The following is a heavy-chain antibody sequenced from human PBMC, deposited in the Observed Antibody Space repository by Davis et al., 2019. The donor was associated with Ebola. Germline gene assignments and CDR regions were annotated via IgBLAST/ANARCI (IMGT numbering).Heavy chain of an antibody. CDR2: GTSTDT. CDR3: AKGQDIVVVVAALLPPDYYGMDV. CDR1: GFIFSSYV. V-gene: IGHV3-23*01. J-gene: IGHJ6*04. D-gene: IGHD2-15*01. Sequence: GESLKISCSASGFIFSSYVMSWVRLAPGKGLEWVSTYGTSTDTYYADSVKGRFTISRDNSKNTLYLQMNSLRAEDTAVYYCAKGQDIVVVVAALLPPDYYGMDVWGKGTTVTVSS.